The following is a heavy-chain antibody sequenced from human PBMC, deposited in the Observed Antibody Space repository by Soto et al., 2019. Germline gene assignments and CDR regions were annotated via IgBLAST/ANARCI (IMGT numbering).Heavy chain of an antibody. J-gene: IGHJ4*02. CDR1: GYRFASHW. CDR3: ARYSSGWPYYVDY. Sequence: ESLKVSFKGSGYRFASHWIAWVRQMPGKGLEWMGIIYLSDSATRYSPSFQGRVTISADKSISTASLQWSSLKASDTAMYYCARYSSGWPYYVDYWGQGTLVTVSS. D-gene: IGHD6-19*01. CDR2: IYLSDSAT. V-gene: IGHV5-51*01.